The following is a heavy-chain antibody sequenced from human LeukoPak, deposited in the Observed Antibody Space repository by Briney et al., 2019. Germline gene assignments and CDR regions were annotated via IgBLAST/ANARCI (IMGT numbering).Heavy chain of an antibody. V-gene: IGHV4-34*01. J-gene: IGHJ4*02. CDR1: GGSFSGYY. CDR3: ARGAGYSYGNFDY. D-gene: IGHD5-18*01. CDR2: ISHSGST. Sequence: SETLSLTCAVHGGSFSGYYWAWIRQPPGKGLEWIGTISHSGSTYFNPSLKSRVTVSVDTSKNQFSLKLSSVTAADTAVYYCARGAGYSYGNFDYWGQGTLVTVSS.